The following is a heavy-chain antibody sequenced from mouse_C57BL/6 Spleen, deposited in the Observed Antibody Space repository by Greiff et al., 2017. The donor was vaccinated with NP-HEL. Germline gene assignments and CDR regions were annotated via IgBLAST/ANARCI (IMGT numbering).Heavy chain of an antibody. V-gene: IGHV5-4*01. CDR3: ARGGSGYYSNYFDY. CDR2: ISDGGSYT. Sequence: DVQLQESGGGLVKPGGSLKLSCAASGFTFSSYAMSWVRQTPEKRLEWVATISDGGSYTYYPDNVKGRFTISRDNAKNNLYLQMSHLKSEDTAMYYCARGGSGYYSNYFDYWGQGTTLTVSS. D-gene: IGHD2-5*01. CDR1: GFTFSSYA. J-gene: IGHJ2*01.